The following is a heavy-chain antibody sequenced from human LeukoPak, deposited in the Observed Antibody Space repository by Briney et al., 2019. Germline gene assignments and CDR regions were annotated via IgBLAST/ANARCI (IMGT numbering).Heavy chain of an antibody. Sequence: SQTLSLTCAVSGDSVSSNSAAWICIRQSPSRALEWRGWPYYRSKWFNDYAVSVKSRISINSDTSKNQVSLQVSSVTPEDTAVYCCAGGSGTYYSLADYWGQGTLVIVSS. D-gene: IGHD3-10*01. J-gene: IGHJ4*02. V-gene: IGHV6-1*01. CDR2: PYYRSKWFN. CDR1: GDSVSSNSAA. CDR3: AGGSGTYYSLADY.